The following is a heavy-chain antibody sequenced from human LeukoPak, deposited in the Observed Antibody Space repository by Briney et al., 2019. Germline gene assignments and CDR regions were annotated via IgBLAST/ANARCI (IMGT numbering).Heavy chain of an antibody. CDR3: ARDHDWAFDL. CDR1: GFPXXSYV. Sequence: PGGSLRLSCEASGFPXXSYVMSWVRQAPGXGLEWIAYINHNAEMIFYPDFVKGRFTISRDNAKSSLYLQMNALRDEDTAIYYCARDHDWAFDLWGQGTLVTVSS. V-gene: IGHV3-48*02. CDR2: INHNAEMI. J-gene: IGHJ4*02. D-gene: IGHD3-9*01.